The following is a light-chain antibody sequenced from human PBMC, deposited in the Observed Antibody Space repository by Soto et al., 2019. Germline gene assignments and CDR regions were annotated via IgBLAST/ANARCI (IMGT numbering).Light chain of an antibody. CDR3: QQRSNWSIT. CDR2: DAS. J-gene: IGKJ5*01. CDR1: QSVSSSY. V-gene: IGKV3-11*01. Sequence: EIVLTQSPGTLSFSPGDIATLSCTASQSVSSSYLAWYQQKPGQAPRLLIYDASNRATGIPARFSGSGSGTDFTLTISSLEPEDFAVYYCQQRSNWSITFGQGTRLEIK.